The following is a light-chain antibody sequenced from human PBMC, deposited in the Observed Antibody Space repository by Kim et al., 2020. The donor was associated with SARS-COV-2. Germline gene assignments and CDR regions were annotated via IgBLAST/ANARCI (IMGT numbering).Light chain of an antibody. Sequence: RATISCTGSSSNIGAGYDVHWYQQLPGTAPKLLIYGNSNRPSGVPDRFSGSKSGTSASLAITGLQAEDEADYYCQSYDSSLSGSRVFGGGTQLTVL. CDR3: QSYDSSLSGSRV. V-gene: IGLV1-40*01. CDR2: GNS. CDR1: SSNIGAGYD. J-gene: IGLJ3*02.